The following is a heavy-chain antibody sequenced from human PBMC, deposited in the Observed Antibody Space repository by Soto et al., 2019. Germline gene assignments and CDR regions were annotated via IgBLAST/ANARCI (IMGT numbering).Heavy chain of an antibody. J-gene: IGHJ5*02. D-gene: IGHD6-19*01. Sequence: GGSLRLSCAASGFIFSNYDMSWVRQAPGKGLEWVSAISVSGDTTYYADSVKGRFTISRDNSKNTLYLQMNTLRAEDTAVYYCAKNRNTGVAGTSCWFDPWGQGIMVTVSS. CDR2: ISVSGDTT. CDR1: GFIFSNYD. CDR3: AKNRNTGVAGTSCWFDP. V-gene: IGHV3-23*01.